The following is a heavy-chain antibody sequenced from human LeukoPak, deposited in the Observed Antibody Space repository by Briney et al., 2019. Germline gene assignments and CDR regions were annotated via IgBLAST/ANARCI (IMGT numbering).Heavy chain of an antibody. J-gene: IGHJ4*02. D-gene: IGHD3-3*01. Sequence: PGGSLRLSCGASGFTFSSYAMNWVRQAPGKGLEWVSGISGSGDGTYYADSVKGRFTISRDNSKNTLYLQMNSLGAEDTAVYYCAREESGISIFGVVIFWGQGTLVTVSS. CDR3: AREESGISIFGVVIF. CDR2: ISGSGDGT. V-gene: IGHV3-23*01. CDR1: GFTFSSYA.